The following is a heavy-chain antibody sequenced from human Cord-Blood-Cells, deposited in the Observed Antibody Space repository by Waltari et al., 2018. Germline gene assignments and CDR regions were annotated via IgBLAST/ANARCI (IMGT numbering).Heavy chain of an antibody. V-gene: IGHV3-30*04. D-gene: IGHD3-10*01. CDR1: GFTFSSYA. Sequence: QVQLVESGGGVVQPGRSLRLSCAASGFTFSSYAMHWVRQAPGKGLEWVAVISYVRSNKYYANSVKGRFTISRDNSKNTLYLQMNSLRAEDTAVYYCARGLSKAGEPRRGVYYYYGMDVWGQGP. J-gene: IGHJ6*02. CDR3: ARGLSKAGEPRRGVYYYYGMDV. CDR2: ISYVRSNK.